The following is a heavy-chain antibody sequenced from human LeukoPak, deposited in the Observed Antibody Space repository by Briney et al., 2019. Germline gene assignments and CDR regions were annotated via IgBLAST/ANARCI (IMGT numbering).Heavy chain of an antibody. D-gene: IGHD6-13*01. Sequence: GGSLRLSCAASGFTFSSYAMSWVRQAPGKGLEWVSAISGSGGSTYYADSVKGRFTISRDNSKNTLYLQMNSLRAEDTAVYYCAKDRTPYSSTPGAYYFDYWGQGTLVTVSS. CDR3: AKDRTPYSSTPGAYYFDY. V-gene: IGHV3-23*01. CDR1: GFTFSSYA. J-gene: IGHJ4*02. CDR2: ISGSGGST.